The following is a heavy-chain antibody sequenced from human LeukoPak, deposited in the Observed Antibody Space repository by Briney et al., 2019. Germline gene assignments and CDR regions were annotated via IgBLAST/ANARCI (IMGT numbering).Heavy chain of an antibody. CDR2: IHHGGTT. D-gene: IGHD3-22*01. CDR3: ARGPPTDYYDTRGFYRPLDY. Sequence: PSETLSLTCAVYGESFSDYYWSWIRQAPGKGLEWIGEIHHGGTTNYSPSLRGRLAMSTDTSNNQFSLQLSSVTASDTAVYFCARGPPTDYYDTRGFYRPLDYWGQGTLVTVSS. CDR1: GESFSDYY. J-gene: IGHJ4*02. V-gene: IGHV4-34*01.